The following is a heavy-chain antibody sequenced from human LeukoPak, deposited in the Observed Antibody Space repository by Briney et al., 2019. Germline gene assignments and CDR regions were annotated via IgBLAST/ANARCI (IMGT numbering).Heavy chain of an antibody. CDR2: IYYSGST. CDR1: GGSISSSSYY. V-gene: IGHV4-39*07. J-gene: IGHJ5*02. CDR3: AVNAPGINWFDP. D-gene: IGHD3-10*01. Sequence: PSETLSLTCTVSGGSISSSSYYWGWIRQPPGKGLEWIGSIYYSGSTYYNPSLKSRVTLSVDTSKNQFSLKLRSVTAADTAVYYCAVNAPGINWFDPWGQGTLVTVSS.